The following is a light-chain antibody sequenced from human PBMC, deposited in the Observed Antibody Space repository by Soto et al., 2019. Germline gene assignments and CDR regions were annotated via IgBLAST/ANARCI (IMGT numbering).Light chain of an antibody. V-gene: IGKV1-5*03. J-gene: IGKJ1*01. CDR3: QQYSNLWT. CDR2: KAS. CDR1: QTISMW. Sequence: DIQMTQCPSTLSASVGDRVTITCRASQTISMWLAWYQQKPGKAPMLLIYKASYLESGVPSRFSGSGFGTEFTLTISSLQPDDFGTYYCQQYSNLWTFGQGTKVEIK.